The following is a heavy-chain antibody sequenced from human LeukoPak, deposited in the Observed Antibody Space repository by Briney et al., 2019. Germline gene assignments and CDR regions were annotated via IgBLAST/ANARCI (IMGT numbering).Heavy chain of an antibody. V-gene: IGHV4-59*08. Sequence: PSETLSLTCTVSGGSISSYYWSWIRQPPGKGLEWIGYIYYSGSTNYNPSLKSRVTISVQTSKNQFSLKLSSVTAADTAVYYCARHCSRGWDFDYWGQGTLVTVSS. CDR3: ARHCSRGWDFDY. CDR1: GGSISSYY. D-gene: IGHD6-19*01. CDR2: IYYSGST. J-gene: IGHJ4*02.